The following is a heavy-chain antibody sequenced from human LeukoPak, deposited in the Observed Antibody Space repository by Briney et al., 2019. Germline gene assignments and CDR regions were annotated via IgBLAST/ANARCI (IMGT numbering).Heavy chain of an antibody. CDR3: AADSYCSSTSCPIS. V-gene: IGHV1-58*02. CDR1: GFTFTSSA. Sequence: ASVKVSCKASGFTFTSSAMQWVRQARGQRLEWIGWIVVGSGNTNYAQKFQERVTITRDMSTSTAYMELSSLRSEDTAVYYCAADSYCSSTSCPISWGQGTLVTVSS. J-gene: IGHJ4*02. CDR2: IVVGSGNT. D-gene: IGHD2-2*01.